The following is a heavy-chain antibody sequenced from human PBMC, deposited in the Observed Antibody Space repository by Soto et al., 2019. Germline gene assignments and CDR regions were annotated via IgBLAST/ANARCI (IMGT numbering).Heavy chain of an antibody. CDR3: ARVRYGSGTAADYFDY. J-gene: IGHJ4*02. D-gene: IGHD3-10*01. CDR2: IYYSGST. V-gene: IGHV4-59*01. CDR1: GGSISSYY. Sequence: SETLSLTCTVSGGSISSYYWSWIRQPPGKGLEWIGYIYYSGSTNYNPSLKSRVTISVDTSKNQFSLKLSSVTAADTAVYYCARVRYGSGTAADYFDYWGQGTLVTVSS.